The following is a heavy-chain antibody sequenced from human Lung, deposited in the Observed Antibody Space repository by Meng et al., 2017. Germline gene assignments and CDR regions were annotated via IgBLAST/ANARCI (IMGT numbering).Heavy chain of an antibody. D-gene: IGHD4-11*01. CDR1: GGVFSDYN. J-gene: IGHJ4*02. CDR2: INDSGST. CDR3: ARGPTTMAHDFDY. Sequence: QGQLQQGGQVLLKPSRTLPLPGVVSGGVFSDYNWSWIRQPQGKGREWIREINDSGSTNSTPSLESRATISVDTSQNNLSLKLSSVAAADSAVYYCARGPTTMAHDFDYWGQGTLVTVSS. V-gene: IGHV4-34*01.